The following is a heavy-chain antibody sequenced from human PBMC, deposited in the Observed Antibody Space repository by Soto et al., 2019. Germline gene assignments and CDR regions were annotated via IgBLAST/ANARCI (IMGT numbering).Heavy chain of an antibody. D-gene: IGHD3-22*01. CDR1: GFTFSDYY. CDR3: ARVLVPGSGYFQLGNYYYYYGMDV. Sequence: QVQLVESGGGLVKPGGSLRLSCAASGFTFSDYYMSWIRQAPGKGLEWVSYISSSSSYTNYADSVKGRFTISRDNAKNSLYLQMNSLRAEDTAVYYCARVLVPGSGYFQLGNYYYYYGMDVWGQGTTVTVSS. V-gene: IGHV3-11*06. J-gene: IGHJ6*02. CDR2: ISSSSSYT.